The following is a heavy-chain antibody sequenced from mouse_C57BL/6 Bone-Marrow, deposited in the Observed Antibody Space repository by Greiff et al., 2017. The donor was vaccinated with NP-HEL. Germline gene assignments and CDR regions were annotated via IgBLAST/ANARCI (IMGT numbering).Heavy chain of an antibody. J-gene: IGHJ3*01. CDR2: IHPNSGST. CDR3: ARSGLRQGRPWFAY. Sequence: QVQLQQPGAELVKPGASVKLSCKASGYTFTSYWMHWVKQRPGQGLEWIGMIHPNSGSTNYNEKFKSKATLTVDKSSSTAYMQLSSLTSEDSAVYYCARSGLRQGRPWFAYWGQGTLVTVSA. V-gene: IGHV1-64*01. D-gene: IGHD2-4*01. CDR1: GYTFTSYW.